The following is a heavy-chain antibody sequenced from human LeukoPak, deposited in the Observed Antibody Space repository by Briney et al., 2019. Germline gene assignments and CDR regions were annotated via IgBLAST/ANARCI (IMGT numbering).Heavy chain of an antibody. CDR2: ISYDGSNK. CDR3: ARDSGSLPPYFDY. Sequence: GGSLRLSCAASGFTFSSYAMHWVRQAPGKGLEWVAVISYDGSNKYYADSVKGRFTISRDNSKNTLYLQMNSLGAEDTAVYYCARDSGSLPPYFDYWGQGTLVTVSS. CDR1: GFTFSSYA. V-gene: IGHV3-30-3*01. D-gene: IGHD1-26*01. J-gene: IGHJ4*02.